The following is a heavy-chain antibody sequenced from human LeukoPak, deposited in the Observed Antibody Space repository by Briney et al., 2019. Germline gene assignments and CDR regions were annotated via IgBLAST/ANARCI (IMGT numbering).Heavy chain of an antibody. CDR2: INPNSGGT. J-gene: IGHJ5*02. Sequence: ASLKVSCKAAGYTFTGYYMHWVRQAPGQGLEWMGWINPNSGGTNYAQKFQGRATMTRDTSISTAYMELSRLTSDDTAVYYCARDLLMYYSGSGESTWGQGTLVTVSS. D-gene: IGHD3-10*01. CDR3: ARDLLMYYSGSGEST. V-gene: IGHV1-2*02. CDR1: GYTFTGYY.